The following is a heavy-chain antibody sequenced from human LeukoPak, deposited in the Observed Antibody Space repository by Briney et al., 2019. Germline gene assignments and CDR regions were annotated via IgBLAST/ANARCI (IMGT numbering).Heavy chain of an antibody. D-gene: IGHD4-23*01. CDR2: TYYRSKWYN. CDR3: ARGSDGGNSFDY. CDR1: RDSVSSNSAA. V-gene: IGHV6-1*01. Sequence: SQTLSLTCAISRDSVSSNSAAWNWLRQSPSRGLEWLGRTYYRSKWYNDYAVSVKSRITINPDTSKNQLSLQLSSVTPEDTAVYYCARGSDGGNSFDYWGQGTLVTVSS. J-gene: IGHJ4*02.